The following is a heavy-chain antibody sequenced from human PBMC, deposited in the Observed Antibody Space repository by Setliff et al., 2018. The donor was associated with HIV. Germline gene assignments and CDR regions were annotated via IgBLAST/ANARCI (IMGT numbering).Heavy chain of an antibody. D-gene: IGHD6-19*01. CDR1: GFTFSTYP. J-gene: IGHJ4*02. Sequence: PGGSLRLSCAASGFTFSTYPMSWVRQAPGKGLEWVSGISGSGGSTYYADSVKGRFTMSRDNAKDSVYLQMNTLRVEDTAVYYCAREATPRHSSGWVYFDYWGQGRMVTVSS. V-gene: IGHV3-23*01. CDR2: ISGSGGST. CDR3: AREATPRHSSGWVYFDY.